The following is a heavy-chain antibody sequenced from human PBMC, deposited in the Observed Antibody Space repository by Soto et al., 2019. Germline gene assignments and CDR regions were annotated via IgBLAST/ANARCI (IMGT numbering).Heavy chain of an antibody. CDR2: VYHTGTT. CDR3: AAGGGLPRYY. J-gene: IGHJ4*02. D-gene: IGHD5-12*01. Sequence: SETLSVTCAVSGTSISSTFWWTWVRQPPGKGLEWIGEVYHTGTTKYNPSLKNRVTISVDTSKNQFSLKLSSVTAADTAVYYCAAGGGLPRYYWGQGTLVTVSS. V-gene: IGHV4-4*02. CDR1: GTSISSTFW.